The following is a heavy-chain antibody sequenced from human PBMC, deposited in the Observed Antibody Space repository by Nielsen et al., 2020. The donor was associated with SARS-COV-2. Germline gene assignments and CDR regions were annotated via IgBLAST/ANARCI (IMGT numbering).Heavy chain of an antibody. CDR2: INPSDGDT. V-gene: IGHV1-46*01. Sequence: ASVKVSCKASGYIFTSNYIHWVRQAPAQGLEWMGIINPSDGDTTYAQRFQGRVTMTRDTSTSTVYMELSSLRSDDTAVYFCARDTGNWYMDVWGKGTTVTVSS. CDR1: GYIFTSNY. J-gene: IGHJ6*04. CDR3: ARDTGNWYMDV. D-gene: IGHD6-13*01.